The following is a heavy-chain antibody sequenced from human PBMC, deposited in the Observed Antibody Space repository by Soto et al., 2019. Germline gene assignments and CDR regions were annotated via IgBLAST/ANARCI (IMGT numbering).Heavy chain of an antibody. CDR3: VRSDRAVAGTRAFDI. D-gene: IGHD6-19*01. CDR1: GFTFSSYA. CDR2: ISSNGGST. Sequence: PGGSLRLSCPASGFTFSSYAMHWVRQAPGKGLEYVSAISSNGGSTYYADSVKGRFTISRDNSKNTLYLQMSSLRAEDTAVYYCVRSDRAVAGTRAFDIWGQGTMVTVSS. V-gene: IGHV3-64D*06. J-gene: IGHJ3*02.